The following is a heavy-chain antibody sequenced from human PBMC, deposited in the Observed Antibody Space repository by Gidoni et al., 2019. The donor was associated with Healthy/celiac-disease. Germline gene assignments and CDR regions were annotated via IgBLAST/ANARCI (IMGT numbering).Heavy chain of an antibody. D-gene: IGHD2-2*01. Sequence: QVQLVQSGAEVKKPGASVKVSCKASGYTFTGYYMHWVRQAPGQGLEWMGWINPNSGGTNYAQKFQGRVTMTRDTSISTAYMELSRLRSDDTAVYYCARDIVVVPAESFPWVYYYYGMDVWGQGTTVTVSS. CDR1: GYTFTGYY. CDR3: ARDIVVVPAESFPWVYYYYGMDV. V-gene: IGHV1-2*02. CDR2: INPNSGGT. J-gene: IGHJ6*02.